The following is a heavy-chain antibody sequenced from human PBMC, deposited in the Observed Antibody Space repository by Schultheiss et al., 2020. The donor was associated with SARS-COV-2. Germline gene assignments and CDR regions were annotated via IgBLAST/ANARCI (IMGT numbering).Heavy chain of an antibody. CDR2: ISVSGGST. J-gene: IGHJ4*02. V-gene: IGHV3-23*01. CDR3: ARTPRYMNFDY. D-gene: IGHD5-18*01. Sequence: GGSLRLSCAASGFTFSSYGMHWVRQAPGKGLEWVSAISVSGGSTYYADSVKGRFTISRDNSKNTLYLQMNSLRAEDTAVYYCARTPRYMNFDYWGQGTLVTVSS. CDR1: GFTFSSYG.